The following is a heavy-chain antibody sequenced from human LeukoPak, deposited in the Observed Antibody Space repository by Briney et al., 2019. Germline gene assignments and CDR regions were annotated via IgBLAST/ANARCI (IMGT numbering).Heavy chain of an antibody. CDR3: AREGPRGNSQFDY. CDR2: IQYDGSKN. J-gene: IGHJ4*02. Sequence: PGGSLRLSCAASGFIFSNYGVHWVRQAPGKGLEWVAAIQYDGSKNYYTDSVKGRLTISRDNSKDTLFLQMNSLRAEDTAVYYCAREGPRGNSQFDYWGQGTLVTVSS. D-gene: IGHD2/OR15-2a*01. V-gene: IGHV3-33*05. CDR1: GFIFSNYG.